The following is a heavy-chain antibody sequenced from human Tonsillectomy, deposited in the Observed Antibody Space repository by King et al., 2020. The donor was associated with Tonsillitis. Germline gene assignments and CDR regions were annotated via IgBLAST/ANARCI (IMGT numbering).Heavy chain of an antibody. CDR1: TFTFSDFS. CDR2: ISVSRRTT. J-gene: IGHJ4*02. CDR3: ERSLDWGSPRGGCDS. D-gene: IGHD3/OR15-3a*01. Sequence: VQLVESGGGLVQPGGSLRLSCAASTFTFSDFSMQWVRQAPGKGLEWVSFISVSRRTTYYAESVKGRFNISRDNAKNSLYLQMNSLRAEDTAVDYCERSLDWGSPRGGCDSWGQGTLVTVSA. V-gene: IGHV3-48*01.